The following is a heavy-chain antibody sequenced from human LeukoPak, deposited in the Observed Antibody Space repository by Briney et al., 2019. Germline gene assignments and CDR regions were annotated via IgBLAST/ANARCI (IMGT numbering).Heavy chain of an antibody. D-gene: IGHD2-2*01. CDR2: ISWNSGSI. J-gene: IGHJ3*02. CDR3: AKDPTRALYCSSTSCYAGSAFDI. CDR1: GFTFDDYA. V-gene: IGHV3-9*01. Sequence: GGSLRLSCAASGFTFDDYAMHWVRQAPGKGLEWVSGISWNSGSIGYADSVKGRFTISRVNAKNSLYLQMNSLRAEDTALYYCAKDPTRALYCSSTSCYAGSAFDIWGQGTMVTVSS.